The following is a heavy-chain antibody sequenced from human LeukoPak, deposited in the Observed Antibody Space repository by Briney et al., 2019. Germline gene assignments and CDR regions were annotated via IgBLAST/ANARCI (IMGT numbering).Heavy chain of an antibody. D-gene: IGHD3-10*01. CDR2: ISASGGST. Sequence: PGGSLRLSCAVSGFTLSSYAMSWVRQAPGKGLEWVSSISASGGSTNYADSVKGRFTISRDNSKNTVYLQMNSLRAEDTAVYYCAKVMKGSERLTMVRGVIIKTAGLYYMDVWGKGTTVTVSS. V-gene: IGHV3-23*01. CDR3: AKVMKGSERLTMVRGVIIKTAGLYYMDV. CDR1: GFTLSSYA. J-gene: IGHJ6*03.